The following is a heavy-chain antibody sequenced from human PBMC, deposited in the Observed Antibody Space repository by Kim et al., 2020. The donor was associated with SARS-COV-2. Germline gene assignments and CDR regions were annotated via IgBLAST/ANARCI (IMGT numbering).Heavy chain of an antibody. CDR1: GFTFSSYW. J-gene: IGHJ4*02. CDR3: ARLNYYFDD. CDR2: INQDGSEK. Sequence: GGSLRLSCAASGFTFSSYWMSWVRQAPGKGLEWVATINQDGSEKYYVDSLKGRFTISRDNAKNSLFLQMNSLRAEDTAVYYCARLNYYFDDWGQGTLVTVSS. V-gene: IGHV3-7*03.